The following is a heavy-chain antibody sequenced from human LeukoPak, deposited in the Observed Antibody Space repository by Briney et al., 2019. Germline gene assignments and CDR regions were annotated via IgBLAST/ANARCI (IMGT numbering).Heavy chain of an antibody. J-gene: IGHJ3*02. CDR1: GFTFSSYS. V-gene: IGHV3-21*01. CDR3: ARDKGHIVVVVAAIDAFDI. D-gene: IGHD2-15*01. Sequence: PGGSLRLSCAASGFTFSSYSMNWVRQAPGKGLEWVSSISSSSSYIYYADSVKSRFTISRDNAKNSLYLQMNSLRAEDTAVYYCARDKGHIVVVVAAIDAFDIWGQGTMVTVSS. CDR2: ISSSSSYI.